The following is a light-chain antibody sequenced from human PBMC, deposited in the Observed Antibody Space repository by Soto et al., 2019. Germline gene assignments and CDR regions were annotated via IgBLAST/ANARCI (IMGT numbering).Light chain of an antibody. CDR2: GAS. J-gene: IGKJ2*01. Sequence: EIVMTQSPATLSVSPGERATLSCRASQSVSSNLAWDQQKPGQAPRLLIYGASTRATGIPARFSGRGSGTEFTLAISSLQSEDFAVYYCQQYNKWPPYTCGQGTKLEIK. CDR1: QSVSSN. V-gene: IGKV3-15*01. CDR3: QQYNKWPPYT.